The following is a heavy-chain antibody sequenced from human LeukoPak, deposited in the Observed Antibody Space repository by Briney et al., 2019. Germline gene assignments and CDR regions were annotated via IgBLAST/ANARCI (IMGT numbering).Heavy chain of an antibody. V-gene: IGHV5-51*01. J-gene: IGHJ4*02. CDR1: GYSFTTYW. CDR3: ARLGTYWSNYYFEY. Sequence: GESLKISCQGSGYSFTTYWIGWVRQMPGKGLECMGIIYPGDSDTRYSPSFQGQVTISADKSINTAYLQWSSLQASDTAMYYCARLGTYWSNYYFEYWGQGTLVTVSS. CDR2: IYPGDSDT. D-gene: IGHD3-10*01.